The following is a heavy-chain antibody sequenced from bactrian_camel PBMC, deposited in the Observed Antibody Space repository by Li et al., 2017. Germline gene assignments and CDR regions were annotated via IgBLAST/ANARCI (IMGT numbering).Heavy chain of an antibody. V-gene: IGHV3S6*01. J-gene: IGHJ6*01. CDR1: GLTATGLTASDYC. CDR2: IDSDGTT. D-gene: IGHD6*01. CDR3: VAIPRVGVIPCAKVAGRTDEASGFGH. Sequence: HVQLVESGGGSVQAGGSLNLSCAASGLTATGLTASDYCMGWLRQAPGKETEAVANIDSDGTTDYADPVKGRFTISQDNAKTTLYLQMSSLKLEDTGMYYCVAIPRVGVIPCAKVAGRTDEASGFGHWGQGTQVTVS.